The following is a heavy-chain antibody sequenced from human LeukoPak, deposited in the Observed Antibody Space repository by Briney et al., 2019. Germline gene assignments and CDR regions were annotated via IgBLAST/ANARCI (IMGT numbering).Heavy chain of an antibody. D-gene: IGHD6-19*01. CDR2: INRDGSST. CDR1: GIIFSNYW. J-gene: IGHJ4*02. Sequence: GGSLRLSCAASGIIFSNYWMHWVRQAPGKGLVWVSRINRDGSSTSYADSVKGRFTISRDNAKNSLYLQVNSLRAEDTAVYYCARNGYSSGWYAYYFDYWGQGTLVTVSS. V-gene: IGHV3-74*01. CDR3: ARNGYSSGWYAYYFDY.